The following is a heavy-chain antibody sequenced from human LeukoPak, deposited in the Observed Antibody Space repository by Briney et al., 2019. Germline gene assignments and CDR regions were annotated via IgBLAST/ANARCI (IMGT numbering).Heavy chain of an antibody. CDR2: INPSGGST. Sequence: GASVKVSCKASGYTFTSYYMHWVRQAPGQGLEWMGIINPSGGSTSYAQKFQGRVTMTRDTSTSTVYMELSSLRSEDTAVYYCARACSGGSCYLPFDYWGQGTLVTVSS. D-gene: IGHD2-15*01. V-gene: IGHV1-46*01. J-gene: IGHJ4*02. CDR3: ARACSGGSCYLPFDY. CDR1: GYTFTSYY.